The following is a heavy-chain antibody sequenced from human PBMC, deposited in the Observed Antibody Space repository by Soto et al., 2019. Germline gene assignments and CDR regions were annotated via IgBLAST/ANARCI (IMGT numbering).Heavy chain of an antibody. V-gene: IGHV3-74*01. CDR2: IDTSGSST. D-gene: IGHD6-13*01. CDR1: GFIFTNFW. Sequence: GESLKISCEASGFIFTNFWMHWVRQVPGKGLVWVSRIDTSGSSTSYADSVKGRFTISRDNAKNTVSLQMNSLRAEDAGVYYCAKDSWYFDLWSQGSLVTVSS. CDR3: AKDSWYFDL. J-gene: IGHJ4*02.